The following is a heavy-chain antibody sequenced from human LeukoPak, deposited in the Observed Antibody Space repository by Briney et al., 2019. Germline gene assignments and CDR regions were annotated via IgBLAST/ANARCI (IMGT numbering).Heavy chain of an antibody. Sequence: GEPLKISCKCSGYSFTSYWIGWVRQMPGKGLEWMGVIYPGDSETRYSPSFQGQVTISADKSTSTAYLQWSSLKASDTAIYYCATTSRYFDHWGHGTLVTVSS. J-gene: IGHJ4*01. D-gene: IGHD6-6*01. CDR1: GYSFTSYW. CDR3: ATTSRYFDH. V-gene: IGHV5-51*01. CDR2: IYPGDSET.